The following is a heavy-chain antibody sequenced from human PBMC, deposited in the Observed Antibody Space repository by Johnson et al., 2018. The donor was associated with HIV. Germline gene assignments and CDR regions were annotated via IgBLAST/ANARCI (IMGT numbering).Heavy chain of an antibody. CDR3: AKDLVRTTPAAFDI. CDR1: GFTFSSNG. D-gene: IGHD4-11*01. J-gene: IGHJ3*02. Sequence: VESGGGVVQPGGSLRLSCAASGFTFSSNGMHWVRQAPGKGLEWVTFIRYAGSTKYYAAFVNGRFTITSDNSKNTLYLQMSSLRAEYTAMYYCAKDLVRTTPAAFDIWSQGTMVTVSS. V-gene: IGHV3-30*02. CDR2: IRYAGSTK.